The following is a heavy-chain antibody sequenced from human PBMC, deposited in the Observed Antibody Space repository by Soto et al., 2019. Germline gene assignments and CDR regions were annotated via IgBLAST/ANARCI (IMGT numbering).Heavy chain of an antibody. V-gene: IGHV4-34*01. J-gene: IGHJ4*02. CDR2: INHSGST. Sequence: QVQLQKWGAGLLRPSETLSLTCAVNGGSFSVYYWSWIRQPPGRGLEWVGEINHSGSTNYNPSLKSRVTMSVDTSKNQFSLKLISVTAADTAVYYCARGPIAKDLGPFDYWGQGTLVTVSS. CDR3: ARGPIAKDLGPFDY. CDR1: GGSFSVYY.